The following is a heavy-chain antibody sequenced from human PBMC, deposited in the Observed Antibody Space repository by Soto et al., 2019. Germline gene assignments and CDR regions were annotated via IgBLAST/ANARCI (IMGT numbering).Heavy chain of an antibody. CDR3: AKNEMYYSSGYYYYFDY. CDR2: ISGSGVST. D-gene: IGHD3-22*01. J-gene: IGHJ4*02. V-gene: IGHV3-23*01. CDR1: GFTFSSYA. Sequence: GGSLRLSCAASGFTFSSYAMSWVRQAPGKGLEWVSAISGSGVSTYYADSVKGRFTISRDNSKNTLYLQMNSLRAEEMDVYYCAKNEMYYSSGYYYYFDYWGQGTLVTVSS.